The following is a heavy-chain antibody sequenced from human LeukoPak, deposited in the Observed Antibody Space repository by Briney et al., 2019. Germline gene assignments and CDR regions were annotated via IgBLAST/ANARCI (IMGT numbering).Heavy chain of an antibody. CDR2: IYRRGST. CDR1: GYSISSGYY. D-gene: IGHD3-10*01. J-gene: IGHJ5*02. Sequence: SETLSLTCTVSGYSISSGYYWGWIRQSPGKGLEWIGNIYRRGSTHYNPSLKSRVTISMDTSKNQFSLKLSSVTAADTAVYYCARGGYYGSGNDFRFDPWGQGTLVTVSS. CDR3: ARGGYYGSGNDFRFDP. V-gene: IGHV4-38-2*02.